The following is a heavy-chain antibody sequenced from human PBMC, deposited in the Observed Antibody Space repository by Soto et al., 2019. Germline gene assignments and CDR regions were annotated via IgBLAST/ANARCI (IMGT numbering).Heavy chain of an antibody. J-gene: IGHJ5*02. CDR3: ARLPPPVSGSTHSMYNWFDP. CDR1: GDSVSSNSAA. D-gene: IGHD2-2*01. CDR2: TYYRSKWYN. V-gene: IGHV6-1*01. Sequence: QVQLQQSGPGLVKPSQTLSLTCAISGDSVSSNSAAWNWIRQSPSRGLEWLGRTYYRSKWYNDYAVSVKSRITINPDTSKNQFSLQLNSVTPEDTAVYYCARLPPPVSGSTHSMYNWFDPWGQGTLVTVSS.